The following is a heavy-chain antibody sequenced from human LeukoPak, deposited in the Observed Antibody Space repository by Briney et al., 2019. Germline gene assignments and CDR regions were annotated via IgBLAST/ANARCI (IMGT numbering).Heavy chain of an antibody. CDR3: ARGTVTTWYYYYYYYMDV. Sequence: SETLSFTCAVYGGSFSGYYWSWIRQPPGKGLEWIGEINHSGSTNYNPSLKSRVTISVDTSKNQFSLKLSSVTAADTAVYYCARGTVTTWYYYYYYYMDVWGKGTTVTVSS. CDR1: GGSFSGYY. D-gene: IGHD4-11*01. CDR2: INHSGST. J-gene: IGHJ6*03. V-gene: IGHV4-34*01.